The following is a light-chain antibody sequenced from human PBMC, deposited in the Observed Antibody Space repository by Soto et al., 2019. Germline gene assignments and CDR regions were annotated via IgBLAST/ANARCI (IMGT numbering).Light chain of an antibody. J-gene: IGKJ5*01. CDR3: QQYGGSIT. V-gene: IGKV3-20*01. CDR2: GAS. CDR1: QSVSSSY. Sequence: DIVLTQSPGTLSLSPGERATLSCRASQSVSSSYLAWYQQKPGQAPRLLIYGASSRATGIPDRFSGSGSGTDFTLTISRLEPEDFAVYYCQQYGGSITFGQGTRLEIK.